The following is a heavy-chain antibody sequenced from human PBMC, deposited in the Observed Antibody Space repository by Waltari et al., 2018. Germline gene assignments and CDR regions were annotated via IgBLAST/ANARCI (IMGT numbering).Heavy chain of an antibody. Sequence: EVQLVESGGGLVHPGWSLRLSCAASGFSFSSYWMSWVRQAPGKGLEWVASIKQDGSDKHYMDSVRGRFTISRDNAKKSLYLEMNRLIDDDTAVYYCASVRSGWDFWGQGTLVTVSS. CDR2: IKQDGSDK. CDR1: GFSFSSYW. V-gene: IGHV3-7*02. J-gene: IGHJ4*02. D-gene: IGHD6-19*01. CDR3: ASVRSGWDF.